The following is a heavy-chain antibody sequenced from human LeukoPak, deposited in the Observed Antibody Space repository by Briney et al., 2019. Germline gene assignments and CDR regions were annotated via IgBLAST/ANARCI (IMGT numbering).Heavy chain of an antibody. CDR3: ARQTGSGLFILP. CDR1: GDSISSSNSY. D-gene: IGHD3/OR15-3a*01. J-gene: IGHJ4*02. V-gene: IGHV4-39*01. CDR2: IYYSGNT. Sequence: SETLSLTCTVSGDSISSSNSYWGWIRQPPGKGLEWIGSIYYSGNTYYNASLKSQVSISIDTSKNQFSLRLTSVTAADTAVYYCARQTGSGLFILPGGQGTLVTVSP.